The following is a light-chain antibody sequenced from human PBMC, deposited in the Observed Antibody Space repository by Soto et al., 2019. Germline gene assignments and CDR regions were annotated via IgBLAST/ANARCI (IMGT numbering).Light chain of an antibody. Sequence: EVVLTQSPATLSLSPGERAILSCRASQSVRSYLAWYQQKPGQAPRLLIYDASNRATGIPARFSGSGSGTDFTLTISSLGPEDFAVYYCQRRSNWPSLTFGGGTKVEIK. V-gene: IGKV3-11*01. CDR2: DAS. CDR1: QSVRSY. J-gene: IGKJ4*01. CDR3: QRRSNWPSLT.